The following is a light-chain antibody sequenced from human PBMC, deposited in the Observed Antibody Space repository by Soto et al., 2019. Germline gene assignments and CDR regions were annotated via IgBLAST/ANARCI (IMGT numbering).Light chain of an antibody. CDR1: QSVSSY. V-gene: IGKV3-11*01. J-gene: IGKJ3*01. CDR2: DAS. Sequence: EIVLTQSPATLSLSPGERATLSCRASQSVSSYLAWYQQKPGQAPRLLIYDASNRATGIPARFSGSGSGTDFTLTISRLEPEDFAVYYCQQYGRSPTFGPGTNV. CDR3: QQYGRSPT.